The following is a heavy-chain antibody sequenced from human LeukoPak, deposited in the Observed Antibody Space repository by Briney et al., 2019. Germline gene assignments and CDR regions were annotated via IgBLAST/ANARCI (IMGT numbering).Heavy chain of an antibody. Sequence: PGRSLRLSCAASGFTFSSYAMHWVRQAPGKGLEWVAVISYDGSNKCYADSVKGRFTISRDNSKNTLYLQMNSLRAEDTAVYYCARQPIAVAGSDYWGQGTLVTVSS. V-gene: IGHV3-30*04. CDR1: GFTFSSYA. CDR2: ISYDGSNK. D-gene: IGHD6-19*01. CDR3: ARQPIAVAGSDY. J-gene: IGHJ4*02.